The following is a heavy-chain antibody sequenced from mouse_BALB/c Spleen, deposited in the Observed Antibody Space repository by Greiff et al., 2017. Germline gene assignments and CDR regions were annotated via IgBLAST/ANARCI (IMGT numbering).Heavy chain of an antibody. V-gene: IGHV2-9-2*01. CDR3: VRDLTTATGYAMED. CDR2: IWTGGGT. CDR1: GFSLTSYD. Sequence: QVQLKESGPGLVAPSQSLSITCTVSGFSLTSYDISWIRQPPGKGLEWLGVIWTGGGTNDNPPLMPRLSISKDNSKSQVFLKMNSLQTDDTAIYYGVRDLTTATGYAMEDWGQGTSVTVS. D-gene: IGHD1-2*01. J-gene: IGHJ4*01.